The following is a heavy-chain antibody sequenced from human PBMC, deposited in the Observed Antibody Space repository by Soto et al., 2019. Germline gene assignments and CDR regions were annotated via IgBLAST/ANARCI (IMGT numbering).Heavy chain of an antibody. J-gene: IGHJ2*01. Sequence: QVQLQESGPGLVKPSQTLSLTCTVSGGSISSGGYYWSWIRQHPGKGLEWIGYIYYSGSTYYNPSLKSRVTISVATSKNQFSLKLSSVTAADTAVYYCARDVTLGYCSGGSCRRVRYFDLWGRGTLVTVSS. CDR3: ARDVTLGYCSGGSCRRVRYFDL. V-gene: IGHV4-31*03. CDR1: GGSISSGGYY. CDR2: IYYSGST. D-gene: IGHD2-15*01.